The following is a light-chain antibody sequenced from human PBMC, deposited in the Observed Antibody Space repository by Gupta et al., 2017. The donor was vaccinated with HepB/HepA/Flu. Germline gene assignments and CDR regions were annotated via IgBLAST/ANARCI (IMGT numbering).Light chain of an antibody. CDR3: GDSNTVDGQVGWKV. J-gene: IGLJ3*02. Sequence: LTHTLRSEHSTYTIEWYHQRPGRSHQYIMKVKSDGSHSKGDGIPDRFMGSSSRAGRYLTFSNLQSHDEAEDHCGDSNTVDGQVGWKVFGGGTKLTVL. V-gene: IGLV4-3*01. CDR1: SEHSTYT. CDR2: VKSDGSH.